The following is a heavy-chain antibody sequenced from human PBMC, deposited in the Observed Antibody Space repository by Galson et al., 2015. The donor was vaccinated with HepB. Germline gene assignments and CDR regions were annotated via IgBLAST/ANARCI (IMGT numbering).Heavy chain of an antibody. Sequence: QVQLQESGPGLVKPSETLSLTCTVSGGSISSYYWSWIRQPPGKGLEWIGYIYYSGSTNYNPSLKSRVTISVDTSKNQFSLKLSSVTAADTAVYYCARDSGWPPFDYWGQGTLVTVSS. D-gene: IGHD6-19*01. CDR2: IYYSGST. CDR1: GGSISSYY. CDR3: ARDSGWPPFDY. V-gene: IGHV4-59*01. J-gene: IGHJ4*02.